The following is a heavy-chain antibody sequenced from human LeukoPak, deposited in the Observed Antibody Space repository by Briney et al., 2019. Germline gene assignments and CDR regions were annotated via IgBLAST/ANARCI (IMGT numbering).Heavy chain of an antibody. CDR3: ARAVSNSGWYGSVDF. J-gene: IGHJ4*02. CDR1: GFTFDDYG. CDR2: INWNGGRT. Sequence: GGSLRLSCAASGFTFDDYGMSWVRQAPGKGLEWVSGINWNGGRTGYAESVKGRFTISRDNAKNSLYLQMNTLRAEDTALYYCARAVSNSGWYGSVDFWGQGTLVTVSS. V-gene: IGHV3-20*04. D-gene: IGHD6-19*01.